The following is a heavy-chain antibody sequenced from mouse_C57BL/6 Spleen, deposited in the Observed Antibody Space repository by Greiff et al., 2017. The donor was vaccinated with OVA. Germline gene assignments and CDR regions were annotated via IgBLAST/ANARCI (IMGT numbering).Heavy chain of an antibody. Sequence: EVKLMESEGGLVQPGSSMKLSCTASGFTFSDYYMAWVRQVPEKGLEWVANINYDGSSTYYLDSLKSRFIISRDNAKNILYLQMSSLKSEDTATYYCASYDYDAGGYFDYWGQGTTLTVSS. V-gene: IGHV5-16*01. CDR2: INYDGSST. J-gene: IGHJ2*01. CDR1: GFTFSDYY. D-gene: IGHD2-4*01. CDR3: ASYDYDAGGYFDY.